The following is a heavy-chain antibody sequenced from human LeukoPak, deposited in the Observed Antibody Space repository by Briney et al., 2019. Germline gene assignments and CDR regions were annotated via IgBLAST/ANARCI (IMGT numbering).Heavy chain of an antibody. D-gene: IGHD3-9*01. CDR2: INSDGSST. V-gene: IGHV3-74*01. Sequence: GGSLRLSCAASGFTFSSYWMHWVRHAPGKGLVWVSRINSDGSSTSYADSVKGRFTISRDNAKNTLYLQMNSLRAEDTAVYYCARAHYDILTGYLIDYWGQGALVTVSS. J-gene: IGHJ4*02. CDR3: ARAHYDILTGYLIDY. CDR1: GFTFSSYW.